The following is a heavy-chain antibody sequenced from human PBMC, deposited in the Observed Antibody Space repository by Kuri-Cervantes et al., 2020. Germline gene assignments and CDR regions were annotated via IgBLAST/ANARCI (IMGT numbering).Heavy chain of an antibody. V-gene: IGHV3-48*02. CDR1: GFTFSSYS. D-gene: IGHD1-26*01. J-gene: IGHJ4*02. Sequence: LSLTCAASGFTFSSYSMNWVRQAPGKGLEWVSYISSSSSTIYYADSVKGRFTISRDNAKNSLYLQMNSLRDEDTAVYYCARAAHWYSGSYSLLGYWGQGTLVTVSS. CDR3: ARAAHWYSGSYSLLGY. CDR2: ISSSSSTI.